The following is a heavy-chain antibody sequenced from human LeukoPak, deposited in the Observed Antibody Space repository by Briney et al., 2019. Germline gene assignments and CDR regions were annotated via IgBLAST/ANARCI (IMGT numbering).Heavy chain of an antibody. J-gene: IGHJ5*02. CDR2: INPNSGGT. Sequence: GASVKVSCKASGYTFTGYYMHWVRQAPGQGLEWMGWINPNSGGTNYARKFQGRVTMTRDTSISTAYMELSRLRSDDTAVYYCARGGPVAYYGWFDPWGQGTLVTVSS. CDR3: ARGGPVAYYGWFDP. CDR1: GYTFTGYY. V-gene: IGHV1-2*02. D-gene: IGHD4-17*01.